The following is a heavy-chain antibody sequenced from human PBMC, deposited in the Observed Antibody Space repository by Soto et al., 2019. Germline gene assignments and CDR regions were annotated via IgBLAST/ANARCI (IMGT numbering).Heavy chain of an antibody. CDR1: GYTFTSYD. CDR3: ARGNRAAIHYYYYYYMDV. Sequence: ASVKVSCKASGYTFTSYDINWVRQATGQGLEWMGWMNPNSGNTGYAQKFQGSVTMTRNTSISTAYMELSSLRSEDTAVYYCARGNRAAIHYYYYYYMDVWCKGTTVTVSS. J-gene: IGHJ6*03. V-gene: IGHV1-8*01. D-gene: IGHD2-15*01. CDR2: MNPNSGNT.